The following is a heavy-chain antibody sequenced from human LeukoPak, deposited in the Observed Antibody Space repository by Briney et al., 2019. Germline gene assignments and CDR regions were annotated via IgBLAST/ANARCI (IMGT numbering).Heavy chain of an antibody. V-gene: IGHV4-34*01. CDR1: GGSLSAYY. CDR3: ARSPRYCSGGSCYFLHY. D-gene: IGHD2-15*01. CDR2: VNHSGSA. J-gene: IGHJ4*02. Sequence: SSETLSLTCAVYGGSLSAYYWSWIRQPPGKGREWIGEVNHSGSANYNPSLKSRVTMSVDTSKNQFSLKLSSVTAADTAVYYCARSPRYCSGGSCYFLHYWGQGTLVTVSS.